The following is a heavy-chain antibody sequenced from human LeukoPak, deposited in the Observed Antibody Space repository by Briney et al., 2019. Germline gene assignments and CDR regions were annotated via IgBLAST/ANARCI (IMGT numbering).Heavy chain of an antibody. CDR1: GGSISSGDYY. J-gene: IGHJ4*02. V-gene: IGHV4-30-4*08. D-gene: IGHD6-19*01. CDR3: ASETSSGWSQSVHY. CDR2: IYYSRST. Sequence: SQTLSLTCTVSGGSISSGDYYWSWIRQPPGKGLEWIGYIYYSRSTYYNPSLKSRVTISVDTSKNQFSLKLSSVTAADTAVYYCASETSSGWSQSVHYWGQGTLVTVSS.